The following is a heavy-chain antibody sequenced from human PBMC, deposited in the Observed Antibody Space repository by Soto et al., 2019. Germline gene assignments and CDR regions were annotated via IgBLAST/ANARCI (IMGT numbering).Heavy chain of an antibody. CDR3: VKSRGGNNFDFFD. CDR1: GFTFSSYS. J-gene: IGHJ4*02. V-gene: IGHV3-64D*06. CDR2: IRGNGDPP. D-gene: IGHD5-12*01. Sequence: GGSLRLSCSATGFTFSSYSMHWVRQAPGKGLEYVSGIRGNGDPPFYADSVKGRFTISRDNSKNTLYLQMSSLSADDTAVYYCVKSRGGNNFDFFDWGQGALVTVS.